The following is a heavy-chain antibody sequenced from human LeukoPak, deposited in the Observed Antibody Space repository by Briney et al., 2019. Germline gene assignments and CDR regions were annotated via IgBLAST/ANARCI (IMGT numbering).Heavy chain of an antibody. V-gene: IGHV1-69*04. J-gene: IGHJ6*02. CDR1: DYTFTSYA. Sequence: ASVKVSCKASDYTFTSYAISWVRQAPGQGLEWMGRIIPIIGIANYAQKFQGRVTITADKSTSTAYMELSSLRSEDTAVYYCARDRIAVAGTLDYYYYGMDVWGQGTTVTVSS. D-gene: IGHD6-19*01. CDR3: ARDRIAVAGTLDYYYYGMDV. CDR2: IIPIIGIA.